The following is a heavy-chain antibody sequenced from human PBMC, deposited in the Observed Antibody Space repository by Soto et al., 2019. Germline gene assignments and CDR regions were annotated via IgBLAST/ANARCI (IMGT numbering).Heavy chain of an antibody. V-gene: IGHV1-3*01. D-gene: IGHD6-13*01. Sequence: ASVKVSCKASGYTFTGYYMHWVRQAPGQGLEWMGWINAGNGNTKYSQKFQGRVTITRDTSASTAYMELSSLRSEDTAVYYCARADSSSWYFQHWGQGTLVTVSS. CDR2: INAGNGNT. CDR1: GYTFTGYY. CDR3: ARADSSSWYFQH. J-gene: IGHJ1*01.